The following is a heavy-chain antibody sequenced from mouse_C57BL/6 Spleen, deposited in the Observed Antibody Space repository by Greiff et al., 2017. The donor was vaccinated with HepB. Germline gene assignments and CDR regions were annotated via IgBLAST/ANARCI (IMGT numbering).Heavy chain of an antibody. J-gene: IGHJ1*03. CDR3: ARQFGSRNHWDFDV. CDR2: IYPGGGYT. Sequence: VQLQQSGAELVRPGTSVKMSCKASGYTFTNYWIGWVKQRPGHGLEWIGDIYPGGGYTYYNEKFKGKATLTADKSSSTAYMQFSSLTSEDSAIYYCARQFGSRNHWDFDVWGTGTTVTVSS. D-gene: IGHD1-1*01. CDR1: GYTFTNYW. V-gene: IGHV1-63*01.